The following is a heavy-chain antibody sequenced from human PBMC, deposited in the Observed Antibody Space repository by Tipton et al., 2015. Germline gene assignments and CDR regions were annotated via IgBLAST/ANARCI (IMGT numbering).Heavy chain of an antibody. J-gene: IGHJ5*02. V-gene: IGHV3-53*01. Sequence: SLRLSCASSGLSGSCNSMSWVRQPPGMRLEWVSLINVDGATYYADSVKGGFTISKDTSKKSLYLQMDSLRADDSALYYCATVLGTFFPAWGQGSLVTVSS. CDR1: GLSGSCNS. D-gene: IGHD3-16*01. CDR2: INVDGAT. CDR3: ATVLGTFFPA.